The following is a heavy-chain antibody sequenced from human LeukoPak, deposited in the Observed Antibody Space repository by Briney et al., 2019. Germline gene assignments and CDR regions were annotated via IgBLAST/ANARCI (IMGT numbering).Heavy chain of an antibody. CDR1: TFTFSRYW. D-gene: IGHD3-3*01. Sequence: PGGSLRLSCAASTFTFSRYWMHWVRQAPGNGLVWVSRINSDGTNTYYADSVKGRFTISRDNTKNTLYLQMNSLRTEDTAVYYCARDRAAFGVVQVGYWGQGTLVTVSS. J-gene: IGHJ4*02. CDR3: ARDRAAFGVVQVGY. CDR2: INSDGTNT. V-gene: IGHV3-74*01.